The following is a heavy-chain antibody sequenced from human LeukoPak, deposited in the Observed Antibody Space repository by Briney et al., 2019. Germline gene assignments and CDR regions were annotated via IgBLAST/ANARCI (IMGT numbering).Heavy chain of an antibody. CDR3: AKDLWPRTYYYDSSEGAFDI. D-gene: IGHD3-22*01. CDR2: IKQDGSEK. CDR1: GFTFSSYW. Sequence: GGSLRLSCAASGFTFSSYWMSWVRQAPGKGLEWVVNIKQDGSEKNYVDSGKGRFTISRDNSKNTLYLQMNSLRAEDTAVYYCAKDLWPRTYYYDSSEGAFDIWGQGTMVTVSS. J-gene: IGHJ3*02. V-gene: IGHV3-7*03.